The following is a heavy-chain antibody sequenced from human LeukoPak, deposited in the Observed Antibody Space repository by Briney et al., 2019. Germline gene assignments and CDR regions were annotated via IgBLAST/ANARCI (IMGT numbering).Heavy chain of an antibody. V-gene: IGHV1-2*02. D-gene: IGHD3-10*01. J-gene: IGHJ4*02. CDR3: ARDILDYYGSRSCIDY. CDR2: INPNSGGT. CDR1: GYTFTGYY. Sequence: ASVTVSCKASGYTFTGYYMHWVRQAPGQGLEWMGWINPNSGGTNYAQKFQGRVTMTRDTSISTAYMELSRLRSDDTAVYYCARDILDYYGSRSCIDYWGQGTLVTVSS.